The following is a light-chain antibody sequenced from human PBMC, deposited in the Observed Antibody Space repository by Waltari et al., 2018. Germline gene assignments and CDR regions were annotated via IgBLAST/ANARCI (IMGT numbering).Light chain of an antibody. J-gene: IGKJ4*01. CDR1: QSISTY. V-gene: IGKV1-39*01. CDR3: QQSYSPLT. Sequence: DFQMTQSPSSLSASVGDRVTITCRASQSISTYLNLYQQKPGNAPNLLIYAASSLQSGVPSRFSGSGSGTDFTLTSSSLQPEDFATYYCQQSYSPLTFGGGTKVEIK. CDR2: AAS.